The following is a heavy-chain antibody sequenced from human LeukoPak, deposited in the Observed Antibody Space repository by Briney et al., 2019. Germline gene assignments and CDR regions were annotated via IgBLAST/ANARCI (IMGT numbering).Heavy chain of an antibody. CDR2: IYYSGST. J-gene: IGHJ6*03. CDR3: ARDRGSYGNYYYYYMDV. CDR1: GGSISSYY. V-gene: IGHV4-59*12. Sequence: SETLSLTCTVSGGSISSYYWSWIRQPPGKGLEWIGYIYYSGSTNYNPSLKSRVTISVDTSKNQFSLKLSSVTAADTAVYYCARDRGSYGNYYYYYMDVWGKGTTVTVSS. D-gene: IGHD5-18*01.